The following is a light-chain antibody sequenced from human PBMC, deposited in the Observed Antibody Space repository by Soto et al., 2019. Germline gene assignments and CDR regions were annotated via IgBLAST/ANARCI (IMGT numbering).Light chain of an antibody. CDR3: QQTYSTPPT. V-gene: IGKV1-39*01. J-gene: IGKJ1*01. CDR1: QSISTY. Sequence: DIQMTQTPSSLSASVGERVTITCRASQSISTYLNWYQQKAGLAPKLLIYAASSLQSGVPSRFSGSGSGTDFTLTISSLQPEDFATYYCQQTYSTPPTFGQGTKV. CDR2: AAS.